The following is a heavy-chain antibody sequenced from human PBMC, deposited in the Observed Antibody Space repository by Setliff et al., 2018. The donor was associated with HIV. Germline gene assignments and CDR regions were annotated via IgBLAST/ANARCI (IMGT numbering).Heavy chain of an antibody. J-gene: IGHJ6*02. CDR3: ARASGCIDGVCYAYSYYALDV. Sequence: GGSLRLSCAASGFPFSDYWMHWVRQAPGKGLVWVSHIDSDVTTTNYADSVKGRFTISRDNAKNTLYLQMNSLRAEDTAVYYCARASGCIDGVCYAYSYYALDVWGQGTTVTVSS. CDR1: GFPFSDYW. D-gene: IGHD2-8*01. V-gene: IGHV3-74*01. CDR2: IDSDVTTT.